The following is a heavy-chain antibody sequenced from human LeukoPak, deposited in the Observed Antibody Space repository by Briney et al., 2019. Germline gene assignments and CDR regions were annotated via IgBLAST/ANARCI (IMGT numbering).Heavy chain of an antibody. Sequence: SETLSLTCAVYGGSFSGYYWSWIRQPPGKGLEWIGEINHSGSTNYNPSLKSRVTISVDTSKNQFSLKLSSVTAADTAVYYCARVTVVTPWNGWFDPWGQGTLVTVSS. CDR2: INHSGST. V-gene: IGHV4-34*01. CDR1: GGSFSGYY. CDR3: ARVTVVTPWNGWFDP. D-gene: IGHD4-23*01. J-gene: IGHJ5*02.